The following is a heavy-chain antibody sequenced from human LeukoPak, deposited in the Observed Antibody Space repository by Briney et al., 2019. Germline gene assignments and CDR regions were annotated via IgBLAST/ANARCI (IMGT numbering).Heavy chain of an antibody. D-gene: IGHD3-22*01. CDR1: GYTFTSYG. Sequence: ASVKVSCKASGYTFTSYGISWVRQAPGQRLEWMGWINAGNGNTKYSQKFQGRVTITRDTSASTAYMELSSLRSEDTAVYYCARSYYYDSSGYYYELDYWGQGTLVTVSS. J-gene: IGHJ4*02. CDR3: ARSYYYDSSGYYYELDY. CDR2: INAGNGNT. V-gene: IGHV1-3*01.